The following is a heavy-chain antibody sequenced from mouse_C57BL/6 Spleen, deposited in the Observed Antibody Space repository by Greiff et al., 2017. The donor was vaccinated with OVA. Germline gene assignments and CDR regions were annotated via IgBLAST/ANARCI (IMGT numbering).Heavy chain of an antibody. Sequence: LQESGAELARPGASVKMSCKASGYTFTSYTMHWVKQRPGQGLEWIGYINPSSGYTKYNQKFKDKATLTADKSSSTAYMQLSSLTSEDSAVYYCARSHYDVDWFAYWGQGTLVTVSA. CDR2: INPSSGYT. D-gene: IGHD2-4*01. CDR3: ARSHYDVDWFAY. J-gene: IGHJ3*01. CDR1: GYTFTSYT. V-gene: IGHV1-4*01.